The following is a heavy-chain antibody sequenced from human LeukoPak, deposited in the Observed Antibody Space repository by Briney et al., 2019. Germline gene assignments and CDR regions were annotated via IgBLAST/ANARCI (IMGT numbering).Heavy chain of an antibody. V-gene: IGHV4-39*01. D-gene: IGHD3-3*01. Sequence: PSETLSLTCTVSGGSISSSSYYWGWIRQPPGKGLEWIGSIYYSGSTYYNPSLKCRVTISVDTSKSQFSLKLSSVTAADTAVYYCASITLRVLDYWGQGTLVTVSS. J-gene: IGHJ4*02. CDR2: IYYSGST. CDR3: ASITLRVLDY. CDR1: GGSISSSSYY.